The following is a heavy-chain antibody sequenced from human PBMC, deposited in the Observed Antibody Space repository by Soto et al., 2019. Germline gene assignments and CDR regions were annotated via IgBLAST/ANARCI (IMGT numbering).Heavy chain of an antibody. D-gene: IGHD4-4*01. CDR2: IRPNDGHT. J-gene: IGHJ4*02. CDR3: AIIGSGDYSDFDY. Sequence: AASVKVSCKDLDYTFTSYGISWVRQAPGQGLEWMGWIRPNDGHTNYAQKFQDRVTMTRDTSTTTVYMDLRSLGSDDTAVYYCAIIGSGDYSDFDYWGQGTLVTVSS. CDR1: DYTFTSYG. V-gene: IGHV1-18*01.